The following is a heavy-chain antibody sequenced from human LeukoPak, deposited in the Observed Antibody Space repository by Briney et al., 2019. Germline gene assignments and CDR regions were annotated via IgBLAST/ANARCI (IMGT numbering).Heavy chain of an antibody. V-gene: IGHV3-30*18. CDR1: GFTFDDYV. Sequence: GRSLRLSCAASGFTFDDYVMDWVRQAPGKGLEWVAGISYDGNNKYYAVSVKVRFTISSDNSKNTLYLQMNSLRVEDTAIYFCAKVWRDDHISGSYRGLDHWGQGTLVSVSS. CDR2: ISYDGNNK. D-gene: IGHD3-16*02. CDR3: AKVWRDDHISGSYRGLDH. J-gene: IGHJ4*02.